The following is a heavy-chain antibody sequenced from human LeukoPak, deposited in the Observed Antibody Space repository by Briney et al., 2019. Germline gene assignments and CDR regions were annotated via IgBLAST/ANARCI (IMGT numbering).Heavy chain of an antibody. V-gene: IGHV4-59*01. CDR2: IYCSGST. Sequence: SETLSLTCAVSGGSISSYYWTWIRQPPGKGLEWIGYIYCSGSTNYNPSLKSRVTISVDTSKNQFSLKLTSVTAADTAVYYCARGVNSGYFDYCGQGTLVTVSS. CDR3: ARGVNSGYFDY. J-gene: IGHJ4*02. D-gene: IGHD1-26*01. CDR1: GGSISSYY.